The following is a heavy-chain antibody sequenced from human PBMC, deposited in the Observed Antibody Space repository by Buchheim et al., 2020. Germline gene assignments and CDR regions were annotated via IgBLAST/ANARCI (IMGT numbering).Heavy chain of an antibody. CDR2: ISSSSSYI. V-gene: IGHV3-21*01. CDR1: GFTFSSYS. CDR3: ARDMYYYDSSGYFSYYFDY. D-gene: IGHD3-22*01. J-gene: IGHJ4*02. Sequence: EVQLVESGGGLVKPGGSLRLSCAASGFTFSSYSMNWVRQAPGKGLEWVSSISSSSSYIYYADSVKGRFTISRDNAKNSLYLQMNSLRAEDTAEYYCARDMYYYDSSGYFSYYFDYWGQGTL.